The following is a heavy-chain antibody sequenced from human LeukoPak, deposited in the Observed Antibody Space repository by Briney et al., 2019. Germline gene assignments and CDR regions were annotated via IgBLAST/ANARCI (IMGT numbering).Heavy chain of an antibody. V-gene: IGHV1-69*13. Sequence: ASVKVSCKASGGTFSSYAISWVRQAPGQGLEWMGGIIPIFGTANYAQKFQGRVTITADESTSTAYMELSSLRSEDTAVYYCARGPSIAARAFDYWGQGTLVTVSS. CDR2: IIPIFGTA. CDR3: ARGPSIAARAFDY. CDR1: GGTFSSYA. J-gene: IGHJ4*02. D-gene: IGHD6-6*01.